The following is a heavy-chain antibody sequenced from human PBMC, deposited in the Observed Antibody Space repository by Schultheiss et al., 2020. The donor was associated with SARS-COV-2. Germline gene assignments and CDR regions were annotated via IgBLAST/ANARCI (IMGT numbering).Heavy chain of an antibody. CDR2: VYYSGST. J-gene: IGHJ4*02. D-gene: IGHD2-15*01. CDR1: GGSVSSGNYY. V-gene: IGHV4-61*01. CDR3: ARGDRGLLVDY. Sequence: SETLSLTCSVSGGSVSSGNYYWSWIRQPPGRGLEWVGYVYYSGSTNYNPSLKSRVTMSVDTSKNQFSLKLSSVTAADTAVYYCARGDRGLLVDYWGQGTLVTVSS.